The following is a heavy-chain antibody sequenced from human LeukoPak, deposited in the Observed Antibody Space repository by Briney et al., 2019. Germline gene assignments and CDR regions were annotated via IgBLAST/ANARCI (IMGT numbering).Heavy chain of an antibody. CDR1: GNSFGDYY. CDR2: IYTSGST. J-gene: IGHJ6*03. D-gene: IGHD6-19*01. CDR3: ARDLGSSGWNDYYYYYMDV. Sequence: SETLSLTCTVSGNSFGDYYWSWIRQPAGKGLEWIGRIYTSGSTNYNPSLKSRVTMSVDTSKNQFSLKLSSVTAADTAVYYCARDLGSSGWNDYYYYYMDVWGKGTTVTISS. V-gene: IGHV4-4*07.